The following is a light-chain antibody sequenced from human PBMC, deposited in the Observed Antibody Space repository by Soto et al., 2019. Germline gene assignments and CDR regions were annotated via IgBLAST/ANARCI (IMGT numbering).Light chain of an antibody. V-gene: IGKV3-20*01. J-gene: IGKJ5*01. CDR3: HQYGSSPPIT. Sequence: EIVLTQSPCTLSLSPGERATLSCRASQSVSSNYLAWYQQKPGQAPRLLIYGASSRATGIPDRFSGSGSGTDFTLTISRLEPEDFAVYYCHQYGSSPPITFGQGTRLEIK. CDR1: QSVSSNY. CDR2: GAS.